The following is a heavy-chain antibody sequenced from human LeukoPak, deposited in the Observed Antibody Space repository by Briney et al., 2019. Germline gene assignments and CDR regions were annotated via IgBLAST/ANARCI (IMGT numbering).Heavy chain of an antibody. CDR3: ARAGGSGYAFDI. D-gene: IGHD3-22*01. V-gene: IGHV4-59*12. CDR1: GGSISSYY. CDR2: IYYSGST. J-gene: IGHJ3*02. Sequence: SETLSLTCTVSGGSISSYYWSWIRQPPGKGLEWIGYIYYSGSTNYNPSLKSRVTISVDTSKNQFSLKLSSVTAADTAVYYCARAGGSGYAFDIWGQGTMVTVSS.